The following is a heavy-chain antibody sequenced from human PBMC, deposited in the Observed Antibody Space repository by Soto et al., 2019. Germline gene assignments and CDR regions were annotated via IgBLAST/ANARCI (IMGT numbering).Heavy chain of an antibody. V-gene: IGHV1-18*01. CDR2: ISAYNGNT. D-gene: IGHD3-10*01. CDR1: GYTFTSYG. J-gene: IGHJ3*02. Sequence: GASVKVSCKASGYTFTSYGISWVRQAPGQGLEWMGWISAYNGNTNYAQKLQGRVTMTTDTSTSTAYMELRSLGSDDTAVYYCARVFVDYVSGSYYNPSPHGAFDIWGQGTMVTVSS. CDR3: ARVFVDYVSGSYYNPSPHGAFDI.